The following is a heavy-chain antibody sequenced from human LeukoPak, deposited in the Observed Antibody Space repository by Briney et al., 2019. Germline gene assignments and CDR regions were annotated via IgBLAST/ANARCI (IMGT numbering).Heavy chain of an antibody. V-gene: IGHV3-30*18. CDR1: GFTFSSYG. CDR2: ISYDGSNK. Sequence: GRSLRLSCAASGFTFSSYGMHWVRQAPGKGLEWVAVISYDGSNKYYADSVKGRFTISRDNFKNTLYLQMNSLRAEDTAVYYCAKTLDIVVVVAPIDDYWGQGTLVTVSS. J-gene: IGHJ4*02. CDR3: AKTLDIVVVVAPIDDY. D-gene: IGHD2-15*01.